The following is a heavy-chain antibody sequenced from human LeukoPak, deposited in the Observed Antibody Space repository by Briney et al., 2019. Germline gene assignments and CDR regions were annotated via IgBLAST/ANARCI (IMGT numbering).Heavy chain of an antibody. CDR1: GFTFKNYD. J-gene: IGHJ4*02. Sequence: GGSLRLSCAASGFTFKNYDIHWVRQAPGKGLEWVAVVSYDGSIKYYADSVKGRFTISRDNSKNTLYLQMSSLRAEDTAVYYCAREGYYGSGTPSFYFDFWDQGTLVTVSS. CDR3: AREGYYGSGTPSFYFDF. CDR2: VSYDGSIK. D-gene: IGHD3-10*01. V-gene: IGHV3-30*03.